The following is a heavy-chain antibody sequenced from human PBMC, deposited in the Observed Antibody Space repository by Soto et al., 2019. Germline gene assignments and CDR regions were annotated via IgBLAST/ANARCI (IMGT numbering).Heavy chain of an antibody. Sequence: SETLSLTCTVSGGSISSYYWSWIRQPPGKGLEWIGYIYYSGSTNYNPSLKSRVTISVDTSKNQFTLKLSSVTAADTAVYYCARRCEVVEAQYYYYYMDVWGKGTTVTVSS. D-gene: IGHD2-15*01. CDR2: IYYSGST. V-gene: IGHV4-59*08. J-gene: IGHJ6*03. CDR1: GGSISSYY. CDR3: ARRCEVVEAQYYYYYMDV.